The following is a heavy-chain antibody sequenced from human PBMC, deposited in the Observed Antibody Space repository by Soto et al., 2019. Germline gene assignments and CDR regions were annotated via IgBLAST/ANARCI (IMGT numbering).Heavy chain of an antibody. J-gene: IGHJ6*03. CDR3: ARDQGEYDIMTERYFYYMDV. V-gene: IGHV3-21*04. CDR1: GFTLSTYR. Sequence: EVQLVESGGGLVKPGGSLRLSCAASGFTLSTYRMSWVRQAPGKTLEWVSSISSSSGYIYYADSVKGRFTISRDNAKNSLHLQMNSLRAEDTAVYYCARDQGEYDIMTERYFYYMDVWGKGTTVTISS. CDR2: ISSSSGYI. D-gene: IGHD3-9*01.